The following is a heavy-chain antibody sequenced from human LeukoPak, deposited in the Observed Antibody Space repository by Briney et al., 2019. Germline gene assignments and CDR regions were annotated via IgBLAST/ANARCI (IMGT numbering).Heavy chain of an antibody. CDR3: ARGSYYDSRSFQH. V-gene: IGHV4-38-2*02. CDR1: GYSISSGYY. J-gene: IGHJ1*01. Sequence: SETLSLTYTVSGYSISSGYYWGWIRQPPGKGLEWIGSIYHSGSTYYNPSLKSRVTISVDTSKNQFSLKLSSVTAADTAVYYCARGSYYDSRSFQHWGQGTLVTVSS. CDR2: IYHSGST. D-gene: IGHD3-22*01.